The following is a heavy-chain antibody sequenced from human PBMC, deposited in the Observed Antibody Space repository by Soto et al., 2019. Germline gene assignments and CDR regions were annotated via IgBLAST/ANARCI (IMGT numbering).Heavy chain of an antibody. V-gene: IGHV3-74*01. D-gene: IGHD3-3*01. CDR3: ARVRPRANYDFWSGYYGYYYYYYMDV. Sequence: PGGSLSLSCAASGFTFSSYWVHWVRQAPGKGLVWVSRINSDGSSTSYADSVKGRFTISRDNAKNTLYLQMNSLRAEDTAVYYCARVRPRANYDFWSGYYGYYYYYYMDVWGKGTTVTVSS. CDR2: INSDGSST. CDR1: GFTFSSYW. J-gene: IGHJ6*03.